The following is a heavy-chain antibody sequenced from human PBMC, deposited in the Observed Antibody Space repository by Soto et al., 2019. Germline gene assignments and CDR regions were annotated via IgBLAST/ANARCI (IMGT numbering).Heavy chain of an antibody. V-gene: IGHV4-61*08. CDR2: IYYSGST. CDR1: GGSVSSGAYY. CDR3: ARAISTGYNILTGYYMDY. D-gene: IGHD3-9*01. Sequence: QVQLQESGPGLVKPSETLSLTCTVSGGSVSSGAYYWSWIRQPPEKGLEWIGYIYYSGSTNYNPSLKSRVTISVDMSKTQFSLKLTSVTAAVTAVYYCARAISTGYNILTGYYMDYWGQGSLVTVSS. J-gene: IGHJ4*02.